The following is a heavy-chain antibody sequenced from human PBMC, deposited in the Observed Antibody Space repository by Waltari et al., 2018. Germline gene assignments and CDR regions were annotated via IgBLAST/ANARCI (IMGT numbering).Heavy chain of an antibody. V-gene: IGHV3-9*01. CDR1: GVNFHEHA. CDR2: CYWNSDGK. J-gene: IGHJ6*02. CDR3: TKDISPGGADV. Sequence: EVQVVESGGGLVQPGRSLRLSCTVSGVNFHEHAMHWVRQAPGKGLEWVSGCYWNSDGKDYADSVKGRFTVSRGNAKNSVYLQMNSLRPEDTAIYYCTKDISPGGADVWGQGTTVTVSS.